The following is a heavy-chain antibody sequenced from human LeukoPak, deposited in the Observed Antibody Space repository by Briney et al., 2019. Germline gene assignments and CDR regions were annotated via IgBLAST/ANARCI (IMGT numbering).Heavy chain of an antibody. CDR3: GRAFPPLRTSSAGDL. J-gene: IGHJ1*01. Sequence: GGSLRLSCSASGFSFSDYDMNWVRQAPGKGLEWVSAISGRSSHIYYGESVKGRFTISRDNAKNSLHLQMDSLGVEDTAVYYCGRAFPPLRTSSAGDLWGQGTLVIVSS. D-gene: IGHD3-16*01. CDR1: GFSFSDYD. CDR2: ISGRSSHI. V-gene: IGHV3-21*01.